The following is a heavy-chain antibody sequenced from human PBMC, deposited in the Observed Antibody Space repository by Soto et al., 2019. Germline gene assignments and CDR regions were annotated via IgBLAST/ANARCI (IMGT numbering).Heavy chain of an antibody. D-gene: IGHD5-18*01. V-gene: IGHV4-30-4*01. CDR3: ARAREWIHHNNCFDP. CDR2: IYYSGST. Sequence: SETLSLTCTVSGGSISSGDYYWSWIRQPPGKGLEWIGYIYYSGSTYYNPSLKSRVTISVDTSKNQFSLQLSSVTAADTAVYYCARAREWIHHNNCFDPWGQGTLVTVSS. CDR1: GGSISSGDYY. J-gene: IGHJ5*02.